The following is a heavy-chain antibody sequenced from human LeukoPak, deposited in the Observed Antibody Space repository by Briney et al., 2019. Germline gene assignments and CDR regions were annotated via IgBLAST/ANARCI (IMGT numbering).Heavy chain of an antibody. V-gene: IGHV1-8*01. J-gene: IGHJ4*02. CDR1: GYTFTSYD. CDR3: ARGPPNWGYDY. D-gene: IGHD7-27*01. Sequence: GASVKVSCKASGYTFTSYDFNWVRQAPGQRPEWMGWMSPNSGVTGYAQKFQDRVTMTRNTSISTAYMELSSLRSDDTAVYYCARGPPNWGYDYWGPGTLVTVSS. CDR2: MSPNSGVT.